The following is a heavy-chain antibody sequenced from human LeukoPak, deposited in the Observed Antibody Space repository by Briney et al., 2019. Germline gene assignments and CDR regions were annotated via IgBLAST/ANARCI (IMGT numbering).Heavy chain of an antibody. CDR1: GFTFSSYW. V-gene: IGHV3-7*01. CDR2: MNLDGSEK. J-gene: IGHJ4*02. CDR3: ARDARVVLDY. Sequence: GGSLRLSCTASGFTFSSYWMSWVRQAPGKGLEWVANMNLDGSEKYYVNSVKGRSTISRDSAKNSLFLQMNSLRAEDTAVYYCARDARVVLDYWGLGTLVTVSS. D-gene: IGHD3-3*02.